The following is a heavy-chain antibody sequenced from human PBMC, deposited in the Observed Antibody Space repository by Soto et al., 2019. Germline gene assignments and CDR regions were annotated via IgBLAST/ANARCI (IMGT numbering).Heavy chain of an antibody. CDR3: ARGRQTTVTIHKWFDP. J-gene: IGHJ5*02. CDR2: INAGNGNT. Sequence: ASVKVSCKASGYTFTSYAMHWVRQAPGQRLEWMGWINAGNGNTKYSQKVQGRVTITRDTSASTAYMELGSLRSEDTAVYYCARGRQTTVTIHKWFDPWGQGTLVPVSP. V-gene: IGHV1-3*01. CDR1: GYTFTSYA. D-gene: IGHD4-17*01.